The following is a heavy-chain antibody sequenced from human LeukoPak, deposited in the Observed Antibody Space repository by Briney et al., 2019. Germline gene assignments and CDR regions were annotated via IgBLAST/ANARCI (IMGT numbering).Heavy chain of an antibody. V-gene: IGHV3-23*01. CDR3: AKDIDRSFPSPAPDY. J-gene: IGHJ4*02. CDR1: GFTFSSYS. Sequence: GGSLRLSCAASGFTFSSYSMNWVRQAPGKGLEWVSAISGSGGSTYYPDSVKGRFTISRDNSKNTLYLQMNSLRAEDTAVYYCAKDIDRSFPSPAPDYWGQGTLVTVSS. CDR2: ISGSGGST. D-gene: IGHD3-9*01.